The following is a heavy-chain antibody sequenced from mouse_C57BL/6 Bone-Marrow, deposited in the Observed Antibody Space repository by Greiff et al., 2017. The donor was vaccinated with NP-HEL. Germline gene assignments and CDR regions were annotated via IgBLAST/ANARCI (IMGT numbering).Heavy chain of an antibody. Sequence: EVQRVESGGGLVQPGGSLKLSCAASGFTFSDYYMYWVRQTPEKRLEWVAYISNGGGSTYYPDTVKGRFTISRDNAQNTLYLQRSRLKSEDTAMYYFARQGTYDYDRGYYFDYWGQGTTLTVSS. V-gene: IGHV5-12*01. CDR3: ARQGTYDYDRGYYFDY. J-gene: IGHJ2*01. CDR2: ISNGGGST. D-gene: IGHD2-4*01. CDR1: GFTFSDYY.